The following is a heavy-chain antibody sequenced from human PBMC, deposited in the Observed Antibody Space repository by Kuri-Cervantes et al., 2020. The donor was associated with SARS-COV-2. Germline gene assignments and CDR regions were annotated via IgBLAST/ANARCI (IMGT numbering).Heavy chain of an antibody. CDR3: ARVPYYGPLDY. D-gene: IGHD4-17*01. V-gene: IGHV1-2*02. CDR2: INPNSGGT. J-gene: IGHJ4*02. CDR1: GGTFSSYA. Sequence: ASVKVSCKASGGTFSSYAISWVRQAPGQGLEWMGWINPNSGGTNYAQKFQGRVTMTRGTSISTAYMELSGLRSDDTAVYYCARVPYYGPLDYWGQGTLVTVSS.